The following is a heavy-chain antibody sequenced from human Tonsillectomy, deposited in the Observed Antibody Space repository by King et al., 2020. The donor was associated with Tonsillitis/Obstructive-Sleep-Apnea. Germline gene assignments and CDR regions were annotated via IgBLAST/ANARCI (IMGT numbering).Heavy chain of an antibody. V-gene: IGHV1-2*02. D-gene: IGHD3-22*01. CDR2: INPNIGGT. CDR3: ARAVRYDSSGSYYSPFDY. J-gene: IGHJ4*02. CDR1: GYTFTGYY. Sequence: QLVQSGAEVKKPGASVKVSCKASGYTFTGYYMHWVRQAPGQGLEWMGWINPNIGGTNYAQKFQGKVTMTRDTSISTAYMELSRLRSDDTAVYYCARAVRYDSSGSYYSPFDYWGQGTLVTVSS.